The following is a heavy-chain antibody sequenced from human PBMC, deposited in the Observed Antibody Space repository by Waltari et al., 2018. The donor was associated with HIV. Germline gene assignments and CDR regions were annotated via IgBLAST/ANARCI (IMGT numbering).Heavy chain of an antibody. D-gene: IGHD6-19*01. Sequence: QVQLQESGPRLMKPSETLSLTCPVSGASINLYSWTWLRQIQGRQLEWIGYIEGTGRTKYNPSLRSRITVSLDTSEKEVYLNLTSVTPADTATYYCARTRMVSSDWYAGGPAWFDPWGQGILVTVSS. CDR2: IEGTGRT. CDR3: ARTRMVSSDWYAGGPAWFDP. V-gene: IGHV4-59*01. CDR1: GASINLYS. J-gene: IGHJ5*02.